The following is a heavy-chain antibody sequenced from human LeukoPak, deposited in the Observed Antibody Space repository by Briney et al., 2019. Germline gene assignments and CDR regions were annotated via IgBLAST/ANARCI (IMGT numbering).Heavy chain of an antibody. CDR2: IYSGGST. CDR1: EFSVGSNY. CDR3: AKRTYSSSSSPYYYYYMDV. J-gene: IGHJ6*03. Sequence: PGGSLRLSCAASEFSVGSNYMTWVRQAPGKGLEWVSLIYSGGSTYYADSVKGRFTISRDNSKNTLYLQMNSLRAEDTAVYYCAKRTYSSSSSPYYYYYMDVWGKGTTVTVSS. V-gene: IGHV3-66*04. D-gene: IGHD6-6*01.